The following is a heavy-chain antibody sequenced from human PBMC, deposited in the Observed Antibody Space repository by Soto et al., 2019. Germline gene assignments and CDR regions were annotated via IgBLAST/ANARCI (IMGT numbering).Heavy chain of an antibody. CDR3: ARARPRNDFWSGYHYYYYYGMDV. V-gene: IGHV1-18*01. Sequence: QVQLVQSGAEVKKPGASVKVSCKASGYTFTSYGISWVRQAPGQGLEWMGWISAYNGNTNYAQKLQGRVTMTTDTSTSTAYMELRSLRSDDTAVYYCARARPRNDFWSGYHYYYYYGMDVWGQGTTVTVSS. J-gene: IGHJ6*02. CDR1: GYTFTSYG. CDR2: ISAYNGNT. D-gene: IGHD3-3*01.